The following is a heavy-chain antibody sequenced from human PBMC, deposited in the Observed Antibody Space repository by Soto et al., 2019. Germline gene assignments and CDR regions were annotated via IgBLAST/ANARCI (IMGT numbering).Heavy chain of an antibody. Sequence: QVQLVESGGGVVQPGRSLRLSCAASGFTFSSYAMHWVRQAPGKGLEWVAVISYDGSNKYYADSVKGRCTISRDNSKNTLYLQMNSLRAEDTAVYDCARSRSSSWYGGDYWGQGTLVTVSS. V-gene: IGHV3-30-3*01. D-gene: IGHD6-13*01. CDR2: ISYDGSNK. CDR1: GFTFSSYA. J-gene: IGHJ4*02. CDR3: ARSRSSSWYGGDY.